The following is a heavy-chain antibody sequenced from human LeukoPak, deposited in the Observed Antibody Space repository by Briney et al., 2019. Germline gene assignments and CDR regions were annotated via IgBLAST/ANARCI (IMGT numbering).Heavy chain of an antibody. CDR3: ARDWKDVRGVKGWFDP. V-gene: IGHV1-18*01. Sequence: GASVKVSCKASGGTFSNSAISWVRQAPGQGLEWMGWISADNGDTNYAQKLQGRVTMTTDTSTSTAYMELRSLRSDDTAVYYCARDWKDVRGVKGWFDPWGQGTLVTVSS. CDR1: GGTFSNSA. J-gene: IGHJ5*02. CDR2: ISADNGDT. D-gene: IGHD3-10*01.